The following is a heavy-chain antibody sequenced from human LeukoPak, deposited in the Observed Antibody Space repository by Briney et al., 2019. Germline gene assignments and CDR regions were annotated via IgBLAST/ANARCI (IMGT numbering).Heavy chain of an antibody. CDR3: ARELGGGYFDY. D-gene: IGHD3-16*01. CDR2: ISSSVSTI. V-gene: IGHV3-48*03. CDR1: GFTFSSYE. J-gene: IGHJ4*02. Sequence: GGSLRLSCAASGFTFSSYEMNWVRQAPGKGLEWVSYISSSVSTIYYADSVKGRFTISRDNAKNSLYLQMNSLRAGDTAVYYCARELGGGYFDYWGQGTLVTVSS.